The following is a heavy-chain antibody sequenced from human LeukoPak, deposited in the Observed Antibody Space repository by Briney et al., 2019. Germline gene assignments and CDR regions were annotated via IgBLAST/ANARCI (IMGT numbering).Heavy chain of an antibody. D-gene: IGHD6-19*01. CDR1: RYTFTGYD. CDR2: INPNSGGT. V-gene: IGHV1-2*06. J-gene: IGHJ4*02. CDR3: AREIVAGTNFDY. Sequence: ASVKVSCKASRYTFTGYDMHWLRQAPGHGLEWMGRINPNSGGTNYAQKFHGRDTTTRDTSIRTAYMELSRLRSDDTAVYYCAREIVAGTNFDYWGQGTLVTVSS.